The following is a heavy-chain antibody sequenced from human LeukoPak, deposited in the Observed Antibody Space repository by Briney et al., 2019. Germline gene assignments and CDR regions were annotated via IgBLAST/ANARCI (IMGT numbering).Heavy chain of an antibody. D-gene: IGHD4-11*01. CDR3: ARAAVTTASSFDY. J-gene: IGHJ4*02. CDR1: GFTVSSIH. Sequence: GGSLRLSCAASGFTVSSIHMVWVRQAPGKGLEWVSSISSSSSYIYYADSVKGRFTISRDNAKNSLYLQMNSLRAEDTAVYYCARAAVTTASSFDYWGQGTLVTVSS. V-gene: IGHV3-21*04. CDR2: ISSSSSYI.